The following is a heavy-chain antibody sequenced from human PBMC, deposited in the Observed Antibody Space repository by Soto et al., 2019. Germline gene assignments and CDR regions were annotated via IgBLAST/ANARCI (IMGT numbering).Heavy chain of an antibody. J-gene: IGHJ4*02. CDR2: INSDGSSI. CDR3: AKRTSMSGNYYFDY. D-gene: IGHD3-10*01. Sequence: EVQLVESGGGLVQPGGSLRLSCAASGFTFSSYWTHWVRQAPGKGLVWVSRINSDGSSISYADSVKGRFTISRDNAKNTLYLQMSSLRAEDTAVYYCAKRTSMSGNYYFDYWGQGTLVTVSS. CDR1: GFTFSSYW. V-gene: IGHV3-74*01.